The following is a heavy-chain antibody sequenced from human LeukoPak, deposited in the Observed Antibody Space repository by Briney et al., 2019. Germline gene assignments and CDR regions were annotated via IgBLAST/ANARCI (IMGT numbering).Heavy chain of an antibody. CDR2: ISGSGSGT. Sequence: GGSLRLSCAASGFTLSSYSMSWVRQAPGKGLECVSGISGSGSGTYYADSVKGRFTISRDNSKNTLHLQMNSLSAEDTAVYYCAELGITMIGGVWGKGTTVTISS. D-gene: IGHD3-10*02. CDR3: AELGITMIGGV. J-gene: IGHJ6*04. CDR1: GFTLSSYS. V-gene: IGHV3-23*01.